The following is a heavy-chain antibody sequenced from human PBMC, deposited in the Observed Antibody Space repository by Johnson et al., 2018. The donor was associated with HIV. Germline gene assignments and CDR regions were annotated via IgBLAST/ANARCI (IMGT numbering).Heavy chain of an antibody. V-gene: IGHV3-30*04. J-gene: IGHJ3*02. CDR3: AKGERGYSSSSDAFDI. D-gene: IGHD6-6*01. Sequence: QVQLVESGGGLIRPGRSLRLSCAASGFTFSSYAMHWVRQAPGKGLEWVAVISYDGSNKYYADSVKGRFTISRDNSKNTLYLQMNSLRAEDTAVYYCAKGERGYSSSSDAFDIWGQGTMVTVSS. CDR2: ISYDGSNK. CDR1: GFTFSSYA.